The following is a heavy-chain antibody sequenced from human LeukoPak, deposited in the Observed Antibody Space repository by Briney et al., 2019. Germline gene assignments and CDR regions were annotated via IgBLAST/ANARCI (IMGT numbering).Heavy chain of an antibody. J-gene: IGHJ6*04. CDR1: GASVITSKW. CDR3: ARGEVYVFHNYGMDV. Sequence: SETLSLTCAVSGASVITSKWWSWVRQPPGKGLEWIGEIYHNGSTIYDPSLKSRVTISVDKSKNQFSLKLRSVTAADTAVYYCARGEVYVFHNYGMDVWGKGTTVTVSS. V-gene: IGHV4-4*02. D-gene: IGHD3/OR15-3a*01. CDR2: IYHNGST.